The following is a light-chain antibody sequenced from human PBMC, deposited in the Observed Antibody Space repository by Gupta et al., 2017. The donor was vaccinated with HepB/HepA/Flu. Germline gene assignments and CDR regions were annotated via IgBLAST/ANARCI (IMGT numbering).Light chain of an antibody. J-gene: IGLJ3*02. CDR3: RSYIMKSIRV. Sequence: QSALTQPASVSGSPGQSLPISCTGSNSDIGGYNYVSWYQQHPGKAPKVIIYEVSNRPSGISNRFSGSKSGNTASLTIAGLQAEDEADYYCRSYIMKSIRVFGGGTKVTVL. V-gene: IGLV2-14*01. CDR2: EVS. CDR1: NSDIGGYNY.